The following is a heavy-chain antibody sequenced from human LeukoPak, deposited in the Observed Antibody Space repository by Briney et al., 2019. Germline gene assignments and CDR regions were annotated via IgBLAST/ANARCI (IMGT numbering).Heavy chain of an antibody. Sequence: PGRSLRLSCAASGFTFSNYVMSCVRQAPGKGLEWVSSISGSGGNTYYADSVKGRFIISRDNSKNTLYLQMNSLRAEDTALYYCAEEVGNTYPTFDYWGQGTLVTVSS. CDR1: GFTFSNYV. CDR2: ISGSGGNT. J-gene: IGHJ4*02. CDR3: AEEVGNTYPTFDY. D-gene: IGHD1-26*01. V-gene: IGHV3-23*01.